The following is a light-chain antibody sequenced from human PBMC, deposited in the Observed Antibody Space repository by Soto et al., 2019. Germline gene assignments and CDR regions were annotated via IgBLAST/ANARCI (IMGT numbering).Light chain of an antibody. CDR3: AAWDGSLDSRV. CDR2: ANS. CDR1: SSNIGNNY. V-gene: IGLV1-47*01. Sequence: QLVLTQPPSASGTPGQRVTISCSGSSSNIGNNYVYWYQHLPGTAPKFLIYANSQRPSGVPERFSGSKSGTSASLAISGLRSEDEADYYCAAWDGSLDSRVFGGGTQLTVL. J-gene: IGLJ3*02.